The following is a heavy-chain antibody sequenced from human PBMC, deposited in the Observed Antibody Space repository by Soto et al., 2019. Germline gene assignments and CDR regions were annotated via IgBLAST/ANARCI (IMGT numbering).Heavy chain of an antibody. CDR3: ARGAGGKYYHDH. V-gene: IGHV3-74*03. J-gene: IGHJ4*02. CDR2: SNGAGRRT. Sequence: EVQLVESGGGLVQPGGSLRLSCAAFGFPFTSFWRHWVRQCQGKGLLWLSRSNGAGRRTTYADSVRGRFTISRDNAKNTVDLYMNSLRAEDTAVYYCARGAGGKYYHDHWGQGTLVTVSS. CDR1: GFPFTSFW. D-gene: IGHD3-22*01.